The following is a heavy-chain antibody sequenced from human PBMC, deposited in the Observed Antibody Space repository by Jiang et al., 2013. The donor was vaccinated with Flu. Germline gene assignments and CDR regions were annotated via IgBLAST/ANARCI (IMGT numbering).Heavy chain of an antibody. CDR3: AREVGTAHLQDY. V-gene: IGHV1-8*01. J-gene: IGHJ4*02. Sequence: GAEVKKPGASVKVSCKTSEYTFSNFDINWVRQASGQGLEWVGWMNPNSGDTGYARSFQGRAALTRDTSISTAYMELSRLRSDDTAVYFCAREVGTAHLQDYWGQGTLVTVSS. D-gene: IGHD1-26*01. CDR2: MNPNSGDT. CDR1: EYTFSNFD.